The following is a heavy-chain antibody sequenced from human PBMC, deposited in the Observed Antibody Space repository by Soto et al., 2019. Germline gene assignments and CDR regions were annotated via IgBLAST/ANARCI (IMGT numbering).Heavy chain of an antibody. D-gene: IGHD3-10*01. V-gene: IGHV4-34*01. Sequence: SETLSLTCAVYGGSFSGYYWSWIRQPPGKGLEWIGEINHSGSTNYNPSLKSRVTISVDTSKNQFSLKLSSVTAADTAVYYCARVRGRYYGSVYYYGMDVWGQGTTVTVSS. J-gene: IGHJ6*02. CDR1: GGSFSGYY. CDR3: ARVRGRYYGSVYYYGMDV. CDR2: INHSGST.